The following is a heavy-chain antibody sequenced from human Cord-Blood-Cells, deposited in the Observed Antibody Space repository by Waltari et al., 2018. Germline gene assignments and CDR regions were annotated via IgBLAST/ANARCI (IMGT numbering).Heavy chain of an antibody. V-gene: IGHV5-51*01. Sequence: EVQLVQSGAEVKKPGESLKISCKGSGYSFTSYWIGCVRQMPGQGLEWMGITYPGDSDTRYRPSFQGQVTISADKSISTAYLQWSSLKASDTAMYYCARLYCSGGSCYGDAFDIWGQGTMVTVSS. CDR1: GYSFTSYW. J-gene: IGHJ3*02. CDR3: ARLYCSGGSCYGDAFDI. CDR2: TYPGDSDT. D-gene: IGHD2-15*01.